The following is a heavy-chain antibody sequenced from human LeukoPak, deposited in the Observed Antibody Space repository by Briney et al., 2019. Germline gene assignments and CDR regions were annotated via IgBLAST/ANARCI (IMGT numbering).Heavy chain of an antibody. CDR3: ARERISGIAAFEY. CDR1: GYTFTGYY. Sequence: ASVKVSCKASGYTFTGYYMHWVRQAPGQGLEWMGWINPNSGGTNYAQKFQGRVTMTRDTSISTAYMELSRLRSDDTAVYYCARERISGIAAFEYWGQGTLVTVSS. V-gene: IGHV1-2*02. J-gene: IGHJ4*02. CDR2: INPNSGGT. D-gene: IGHD6-13*01.